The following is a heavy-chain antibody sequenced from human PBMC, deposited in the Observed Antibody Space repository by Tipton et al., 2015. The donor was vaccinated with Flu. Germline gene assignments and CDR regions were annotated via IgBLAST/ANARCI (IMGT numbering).Heavy chain of an antibody. Sequence: TLSLTCAVSGYSISSGYYWGWIRQPPGKGLEWIGSIYHSGSTYYNPSLKSRVTISVDTSKNQFPLKLSSVTAADTAVYYCARQLSVGATSGFGYWGQGTLVTVSS. CDR2: IYHSGST. V-gene: IGHV4-38-2*01. CDR3: ARQLSVGATSGFGY. CDR1: GYSISSGYY. J-gene: IGHJ4*02. D-gene: IGHD1-26*01.